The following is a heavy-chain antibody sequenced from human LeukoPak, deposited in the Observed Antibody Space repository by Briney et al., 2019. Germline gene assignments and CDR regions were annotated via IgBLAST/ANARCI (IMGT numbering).Heavy chain of an antibody. CDR3: ALLAVASDFDY. Sequence: GGSLILSCAVSGFPFSFYEMNWVRQAPGKGLEWVSNIGASGTTKYYADSVKGRFSISRDNAKTSLYLQMNSLRVDDTAVYYCALLAVASDFDYWGQRALVTVSS. J-gene: IGHJ4*02. D-gene: IGHD6-19*01. CDR1: GFPFSFYE. V-gene: IGHV3-48*03. CDR2: IGASGTTK.